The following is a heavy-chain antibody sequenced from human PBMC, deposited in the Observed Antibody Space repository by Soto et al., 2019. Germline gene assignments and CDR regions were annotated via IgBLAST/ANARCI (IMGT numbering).Heavy chain of an antibody. D-gene: IGHD3-10*01. CDR2: INRSGGST. V-gene: IGHV1-46*01. CDR3: ARGPPFYYGSGSYSKNAFDI. CDR1: CYTVTTVN. Sequence: SVPVPCQASCYTVTTVNVLFVGDGPGQGLEWMEIINRSGGSTSYAQKFQGRVTMTRDTSTSTVYMEQSSLRSEDTAVYYCARGPPFYYGSGSYSKNAFDIWGQGTMVTVSS. J-gene: IGHJ3*02.